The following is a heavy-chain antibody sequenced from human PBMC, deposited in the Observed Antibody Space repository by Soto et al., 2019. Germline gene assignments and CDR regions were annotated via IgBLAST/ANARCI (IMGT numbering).Heavy chain of an antibody. D-gene: IGHD2-8*02. CDR1: GFTFSDGW. CDR2: IKSKISGGTA. CDR3: TTTGGHLHSDPFDY. J-gene: IGHJ4*02. Sequence: EVQLVESGGGLVKPGGSLRLSCAASGFTFSDGWMNWVRQAPGKGLEWVGRIKSKISGGTADYVAPVIGRFTISRDDSKNTVYLQMNSLKIEDKAVYYCTTTGGHLHSDPFDYWGQGALVTVSS. V-gene: IGHV3-15*07.